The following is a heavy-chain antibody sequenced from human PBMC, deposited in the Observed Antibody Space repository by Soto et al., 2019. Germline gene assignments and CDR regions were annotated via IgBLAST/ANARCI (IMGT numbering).Heavy chain of an antibody. CDR3: ARVVPAAIVDY. Sequence: EVQLVESGGGLVQPGGSLRLSCAASGFTFSTFSMNWVRQAPGKGLEWISYISSLSNTVYYADSVKGRFTISRDNAKNSLYLQMNSLRAEDTAGDYCARVVPAAIVDYWGQGTLVTVSS. J-gene: IGHJ4*02. V-gene: IGHV3-48*01. CDR1: GFTFSTFS. D-gene: IGHD2-2*01. CDR2: ISSLSNTV.